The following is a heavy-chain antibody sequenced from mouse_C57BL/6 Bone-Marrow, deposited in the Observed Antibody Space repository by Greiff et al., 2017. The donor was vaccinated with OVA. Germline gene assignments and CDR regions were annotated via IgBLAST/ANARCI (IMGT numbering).Heavy chain of an antibody. V-gene: IGHV2-2*01. Sequence: QVQLKQPGPGLVQPSQSLSITCTVSGFSLTSYGVHWVRQSPGKGLEWLGVIWSGGSTDYNAAFISRLSISKDNSKSQVFFKMNSLQADDTAIYYCARWDYDYDDYAMDYWGQGTSVTVSS. D-gene: IGHD2-4*01. CDR2: IWSGGST. J-gene: IGHJ4*01. CDR3: ARWDYDYDDYAMDY. CDR1: GFSLTSYG.